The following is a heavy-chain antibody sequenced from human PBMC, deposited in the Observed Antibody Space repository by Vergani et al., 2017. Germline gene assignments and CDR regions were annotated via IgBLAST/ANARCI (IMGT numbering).Heavy chain of an antibody. Sequence: EVQLVESGGGLVKPGGSLRLSCAASGFTFSSYSMNWVRQAPGKGLEWVSSISSSSSYIYYADSVKGRFTISRDNAKNSLYLQMNSLRAEDTAVYYCARVDASSGYYYVKDAYWGQGTLVTVSS. CDR2: ISSSSSYI. J-gene: IGHJ4*02. CDR3: ARVDASSGYYYVKDAY. V-gene: IGHV3-21*01. CDR1: GFTFSSYS. D-gene: IGHD3-22*01.